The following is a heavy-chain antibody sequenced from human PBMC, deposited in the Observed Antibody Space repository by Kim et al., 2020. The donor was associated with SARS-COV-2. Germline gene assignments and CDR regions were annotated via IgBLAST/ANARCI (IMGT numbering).Heavy chain of an antibody. CDR3: AIRQGSLTGGFDP. Sequence: YNPSLKSRVTISVDTSKNQFSLKLSSVTAADTAVYYCAIRQGSLTGGFDPWGQGTLVTVSS. J-gene: IGHJ5*02. V-gene: IGHV4-34*01. D-gene: IGHD3-9*01.